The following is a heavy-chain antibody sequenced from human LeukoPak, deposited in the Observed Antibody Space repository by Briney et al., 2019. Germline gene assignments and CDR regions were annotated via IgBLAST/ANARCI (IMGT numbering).Heavy chain of an antibody. J-gene: IGHJ4*02. D-gene: IGHD1-26*01. CDR3: AKDLSIVGATWEY. CDR1: GFTFSSYG. V-gene: IGHV3-30*02. CDR2: IRYDGSNK. Sequence: GGSLRLSCAASGFTFSSYGMHWVRQAPGKGLEWVAFIRYDGSNKYYADSVKGRFTISRDNSKNTLYLQMNSLRAEDTAVYYCAKDLSIVGATWEYWGQGTLVTVSS.